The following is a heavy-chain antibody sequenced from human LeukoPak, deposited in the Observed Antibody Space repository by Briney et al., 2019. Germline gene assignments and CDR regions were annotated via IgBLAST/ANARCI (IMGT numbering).Heavy chain of an antibody. J-gene: IGHJ4*02. Sequence: PGRSLRLSCAASGFTFDDYAMHWVRQAPGKGLEWVSGISWNSGSVGYADSVKGRFTISRDNAKNSLYLQMNSLRAEDTALYYCAKDTSIAAAGGTFFDYWGQGTLVTVSS. CDR2: ISWNSGSV. D-gene: IGHD6-13*01. CDR3: AKDTSIAAAGGTFFDY. V-gene: IGHV3-9*01. CDR1: GFTFDDYA.